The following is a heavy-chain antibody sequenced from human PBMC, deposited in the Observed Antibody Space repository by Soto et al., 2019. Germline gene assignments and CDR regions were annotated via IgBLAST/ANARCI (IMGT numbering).Heavy chain of an antibody. V-gene: IGHV3-30*18. CDR1: GFTFSSYG. J-gene: IGHJ4*02. Sequence: GGSLRLSCAASGFTFSSYGMHWVRQAPGKGLEWVAVISYDGSNKYYADSVKGRFTISRDNSKNTLYLQMNSLRAEDTAVYYCAKGTFESGYYTGMWKPFGYWGQGTLVTVSS. D-gene: IGHD3-3*01. CDR2: ISYDGSNK. CDR3: AKGTFESGYYTGMWKPFGY.